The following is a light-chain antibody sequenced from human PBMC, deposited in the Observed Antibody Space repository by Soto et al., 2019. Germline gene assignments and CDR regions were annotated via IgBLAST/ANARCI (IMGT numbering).Light chain of an antibody. V-gene: IGKV1-39*01. CDR2: ASY. J-gene: IGKJ1*01. Sequence: DIQMTQSPSSLSAAVGDRVTITCRASQSISTYLNWYQQKPGRAPNLLIYASYTLESGVPSRFSGSGSGTDFTLTISSLQREDFATYYCQQAYGAPPTFGQGTKVDIK. CDR3: QQAYGAPPT. CDR1: QSISTY.